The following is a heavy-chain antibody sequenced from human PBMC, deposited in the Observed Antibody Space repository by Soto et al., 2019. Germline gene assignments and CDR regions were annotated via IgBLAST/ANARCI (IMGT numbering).Heavy chain of an antibody. J-gene: IGHJ5*02. Sequence: QVQLVQSGAEVKKPGASVRVSCKAPRDTFTSYYINWVRQAPGQGLEWMGIINPHGGSTIYAHQFRGSVTMTRVTSTSTVYMDLRSLTSQDTAFYYCARSSGGNFGIIIEGTNWFAPWGQGTLVTVSS. D-gene: IGHD3-3*01. V-gene: IGHV1-46*01. CDR1: RDTFTSYY. CDR2: INPHGGST. CDR3: ARSSGGNFGIIIEGTNWFAP.